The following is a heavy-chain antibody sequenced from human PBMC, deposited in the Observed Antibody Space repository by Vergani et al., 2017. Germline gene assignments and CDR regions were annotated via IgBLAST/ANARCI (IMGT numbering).Heavy chain of an antibody. CDR2: ISSSSSTI. J-gene: IGHJ4*02. V-gene: IGHV3-48*01. D-gene: IGHD3-10*01. Sequence: EVHLEESGGGLVQPGGSLRLSCAASGFTFSSYSMNWVRQAPGKGLEWVSYISSSSSTIYYADSVKGRFTISRDNAKNSLYLQMNSLRAEDTAVYYCARDGPNYYGSGSYHFDYWGQGTLVTVSS. CDR1: GFTFSSYS. CDR3: ARDGPNYYGSGSYHFDY.